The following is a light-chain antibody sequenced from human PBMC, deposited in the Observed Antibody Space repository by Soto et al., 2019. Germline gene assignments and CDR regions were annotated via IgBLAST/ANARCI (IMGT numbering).Light chain of an antibody. Sequence: QSALTQPPSASGSPGQSVTISCTGASSDVGGYNYVSWYQQHPGKAPKLMIYEVSKRPSGVPDRFSGSKSGNTASLTVSGLQAEDEADYFCSSYAGNGYVLGTGTKVTGL. J-gene: IGLJ1*01. V-gene: IGLV2-8*01. CDR1: SSDVGGYNY. CDR3: SSYAGNGYV. CDR2: EVS.